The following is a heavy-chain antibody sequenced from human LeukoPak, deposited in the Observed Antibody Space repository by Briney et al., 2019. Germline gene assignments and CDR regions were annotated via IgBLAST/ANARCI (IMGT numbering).Heavy chain of an antibody. CDR1: GFTFSNYW. J-gene: IGHJ4*02. V-gene: IGHV3-7*03. CDR3: ARDNGFHDY. Sequence: PGGSLRLSCAASGFTFSNYWMRWVRQAPGKGLEWVANIKQGGSEKYYVDSVKGRFTISRDNAKNSLYLQMNSLKAEDTAVYYCARDNGFHDYWGQGTLVTVSS. CDR2: IKQGGSEK. D-gene: IGHD6-25*01.